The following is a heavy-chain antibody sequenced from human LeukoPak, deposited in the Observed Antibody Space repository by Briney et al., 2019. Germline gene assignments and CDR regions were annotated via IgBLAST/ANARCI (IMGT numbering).Heavy chain of an antibody. CDR2: INSDGSST. Sequence: GGSLRLSCAASGFTFSSYWMHWVRQAPGKGLVWVSRINSDGSSTSYADSVKGRFTISRDNAKNTLYLQMNSLRAEDTAVYYCARVRKVMYYYDSSGYYPDYWGQGTLVTVSS. J-gene: IGHJ4*02. D-gene: IGHD3-22*01. V-gene: IGHV3-74*01. CDR1: GFTFSSYW. CDR3: ARVRKVMYYYDSSGYYPDY.